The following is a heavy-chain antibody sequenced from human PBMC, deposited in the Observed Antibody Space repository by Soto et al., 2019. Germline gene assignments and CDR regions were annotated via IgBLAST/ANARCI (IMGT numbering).Heavy chain of an antibody. D-gene: IGHD1-26*01. CDR2: ISGDGINT. CDR3: ARGSLSFDFDS. Sequence: QIQLVESGGDVVQPGKSLRLSCAASGFNFGVFGMHWVRQAPGKGLEWVAFISGDGINTQYADSVRGRFTLSRDYSRKTMYLQMDSLRDEDTALYYCARGSLSFDFDSWGLGTLVTVSS. J-gene: IGHJ4*02. V-gene: IGHV3-30*03. CDR1: GFNFGVFG.